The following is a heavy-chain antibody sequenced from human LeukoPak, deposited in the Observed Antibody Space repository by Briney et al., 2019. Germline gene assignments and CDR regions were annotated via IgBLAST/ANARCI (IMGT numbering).Heavy chain of an antibody. J-gene: IGHJ5*02. V-gene: IGHV3-30*18. CDR2: ISYDGFDK. CDR3: AKYSSSMGFDP. Sequence: PGGSLRLSCTASGFTFNTYGMHWVRRAPGKGLEWVTFISYDGFDKYYADSVKGRFTISRDNSKNTLYLQMNSLRAEDTAVYYCAKYSSSMGFDPWGQGTMVTVSS. CDR1: GFTFNTYG. D-gene: IGHD6-6*01.